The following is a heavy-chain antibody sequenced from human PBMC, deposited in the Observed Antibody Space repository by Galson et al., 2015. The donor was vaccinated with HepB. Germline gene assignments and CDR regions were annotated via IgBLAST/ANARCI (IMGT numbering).Heavy chain of an antibody. D-gene: IGHD3-3*02. CDR2: ISYDGSNK. J-gene: IGHJ3*02. Sequence: SLRLSCAASGFTFSSYAMHWVRQAPGKGLEWVAVISYDGSNKYYADSVKGRFTISRDNSKNTLYLQMNSLRAEDTAVYYCAREGSLFGVVIADAFDIWGQGTMVTVSS. CDR1: GFTFSSYA. V-gene: IGHV3-30-3*01. CDR3: AREGSLFGVVIADAFDI.